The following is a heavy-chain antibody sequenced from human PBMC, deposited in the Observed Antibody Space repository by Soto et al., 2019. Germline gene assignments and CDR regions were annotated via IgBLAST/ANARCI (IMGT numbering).Heavy chain of an antibody. CDR1: VFSFISYY. D-gene: IGHD3-16*01. V-gene: IGHV3-72*01. J-gene: IGHJ5*02. CDR2: VKHSPKNYGT. Sequence: GWSLRLSCASSVFSFISYYMDWVRQAPGKGLEWVSRVKHSPKNYGTEYAATGRFRFTIDSAESQSYLYLKLNKLKDKDTDDFYGDRNDLGWFVPWGQGTLVT. CDR3: DRNDLGWFVP.